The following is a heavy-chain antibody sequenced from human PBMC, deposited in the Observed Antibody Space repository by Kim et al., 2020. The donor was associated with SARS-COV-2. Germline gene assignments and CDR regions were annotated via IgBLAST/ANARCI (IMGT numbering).Heavy chain of an antibody. V-gene: IGHV3-43*02. CDR1: GFTFDDYA. CDR2: ISGDGDYT. J-gene: IGHJ6*03. CDR3: AKDKGDFWMKDYMDV. D-gene: IGHD3-3*01. Sequence: GGSLRLSCAVSGFTFDDYAMQWVRQAPGKGLEWVSLISGDGDYTYYADSVKGRFTISRDNSKNSLYLQMNSLRIEDTALYYCAKDKGDFWMKDYMDVWGEGTTVTVSS.